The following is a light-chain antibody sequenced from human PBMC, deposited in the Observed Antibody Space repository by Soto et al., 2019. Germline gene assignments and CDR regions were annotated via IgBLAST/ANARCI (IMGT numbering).Light chain of an antibody. CDR3: SSYTSSSTPYV. J-gene: IGLJ1*01. CDR1: SSTVGGYNY. Sequence: QSALTQPHHESGYPDQTTNTSCSGTSSTVGGYNYVSWYQQHPVKAPKLMIYDVTNRPSGVSDRFSGSKSGNTASLTISGLQAEDEADYYCSSYTSSSTPYVFGTGT. CDR2: DVT. V-gene: IGLV2-14*01.